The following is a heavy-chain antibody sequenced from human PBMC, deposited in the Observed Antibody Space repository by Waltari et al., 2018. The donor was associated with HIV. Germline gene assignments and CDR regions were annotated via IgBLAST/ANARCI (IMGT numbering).Heavy chain of an antibody. Sequence: QLQLQQSGPGLVKPSETLSLTCTVSGGSISSSRYYWVCIRQPPGKVLEWIGSIHYSGNTFYNSSLKSRVAISIDTSKNQFSLTLSSVTAADTAVYFCARHSGIDCSSTSCFKRPFDYWGQGSLVTVSS. V-gene: IGHV4-39*01. D-gene: IGHD2-2*01. CDR1: GGSISSSRYY. CDR3: ARHSGIDCSSTSCFKRPFDY. J-gene: IGHJ4*02. CDR2: IHYSGNT.